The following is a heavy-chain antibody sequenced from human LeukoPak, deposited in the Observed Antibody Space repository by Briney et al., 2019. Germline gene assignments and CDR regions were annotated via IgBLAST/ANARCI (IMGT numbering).Heavy chain of an antibody. V-gene: IGHV3-11*01. J-gene: IGHJ4*02. CDR3: VRAYSRGYSDDFDY. CDR1: GFTFSDYY. D-gene: IGHD3-22*01. Sequence: GGSMRLSCAASGFTFSDYYMSWMRQAPGKGLEWVSYIDGSSRYLYYADSVKGRFTISRDNAENSLFLQMNSLRGEDTAVYYCVRAYSRGYSDDFDYWGQGTLVTVSP. CDR2: IDGSSRYL.